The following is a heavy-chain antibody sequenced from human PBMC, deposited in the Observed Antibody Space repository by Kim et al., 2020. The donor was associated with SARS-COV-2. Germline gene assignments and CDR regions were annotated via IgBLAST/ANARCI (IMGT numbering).Heavy chain of an antibody. V-gene: IGHV3-49*03. CDR3: TRETGKFRYSGYDFFDY. CDR2: IRSKAYGGTT. D-gene: IGHD5-12*01. CDR1: GFTFGDYA. Sequence: GGSLRLSCTASGFTFGDYAMSWFRQAPGKGLEWVGFIRSKAYGGTTEYAASVKGRFTISRDDSKSIAYLQMNSLKTEDTAVYYCTRETGKFRYSGYDFFDYWGQGTLVTVSS. J-gene: IGHJ4*02.